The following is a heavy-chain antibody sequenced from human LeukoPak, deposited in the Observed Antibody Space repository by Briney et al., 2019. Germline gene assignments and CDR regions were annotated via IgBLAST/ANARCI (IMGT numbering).Heavy chain of an antibody. D-gene: IGHD3-22*01. V-gene: IGHV4-59*01. Sequence: SGTLSLTCTVSGGSISSYYWSWIRQPPGKGLEWIGYIYYSGSTNYNPSLKSRVTISVDTSKNQFSLKLSSVTAADTAVYYCARDSVDSSGSFYFDYWGQGTLVTVSS. J-gene: IGHJ4*02. CDR3: ARDSVDSSGSFYFDY. CDR2: IYYSGST. CDR1: GGSISSYY.